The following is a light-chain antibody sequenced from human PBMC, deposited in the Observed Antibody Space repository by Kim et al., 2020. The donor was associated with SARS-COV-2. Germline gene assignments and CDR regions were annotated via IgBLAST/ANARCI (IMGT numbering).Light chain of an antibody. Sequence: QSALPQPASVSGSPGQSITISCTGTSSDVGGYNYVSCYQQHSGKAPKLMIYDVSKRPSGVSDRFSGSKSGNTASLTISGPQAVGEADYYCCSYTSGSTYVFGTGTKVTVL. J-gene: IGLJ1*01. CDR2: DVS. CDR3: CSYTSGSTYV. V-gene: IGLV2-14*03. CDR1: SSDVGGYNY.